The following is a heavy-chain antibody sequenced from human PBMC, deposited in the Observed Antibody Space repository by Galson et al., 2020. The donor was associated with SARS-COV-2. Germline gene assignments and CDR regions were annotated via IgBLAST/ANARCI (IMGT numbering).Heavy chain of an antibody. CDR1: GGSIRSYF. Sequence: SETLSLTCTVSGGSIRSYFWTWIRQTPGKGLEWIGQTYYSGSTNYNPSLKSRVTISLDMFKNQFSLKLSSVTAADTAMYYCAVSYDASGYPDDWGQGTLVTVSS. CDR3: AVSYDASGYPDD. D-gene: IGHD3-22*01. CDR2: TYYSGST. V-gene: IGHV4-59*01. J-gene: IGHJ4*02.